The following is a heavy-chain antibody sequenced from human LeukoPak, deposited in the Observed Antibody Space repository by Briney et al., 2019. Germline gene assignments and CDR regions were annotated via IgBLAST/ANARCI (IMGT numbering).Heavy chain of an antibody. J-gene: IGHJ4*02. CDR3: AAGKTSSGLDY. Sequence: SVKVSCKASGYTFTSYTIHWVRQAPGQRLEWIGWIVVGSGNTNYAQKFQERVTITRDMSTSTAYMELSSLRSEDTAVYYCAAGKTSSGLDYWGQGTLVTVSS. D-gene: IGHD6-6*01. CDR1: GYTFTSYT. V-gene: IGHV1-58*02. CDR2: IVVGSGNT.